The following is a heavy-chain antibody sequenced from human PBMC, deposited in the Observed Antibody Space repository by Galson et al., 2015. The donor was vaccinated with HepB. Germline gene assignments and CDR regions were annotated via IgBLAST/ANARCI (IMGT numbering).Heavy chain of an antibody. CDR1: FSSYG. V-gene: IGHV3-33*01. J-gene: IGHJ4*02. Sequence: FSSYGMHWVRQAPGKGLEWVAVIWYDGSNKYYADSVKGRFTISRDNSKNTLYLQMNSLRAEDTAVYYCARDYGSYYFDYWGQGTLVTVSS. CDR3: ARDYGSYYFDY. D-gene: IGHD1-26*01. CDR2: IWYDGSNK.